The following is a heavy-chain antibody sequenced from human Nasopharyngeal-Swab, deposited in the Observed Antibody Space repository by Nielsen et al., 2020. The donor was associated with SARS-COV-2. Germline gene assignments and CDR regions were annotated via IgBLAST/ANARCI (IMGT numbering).Heavy chain of an antibody. CDR3: ARDAIDFWSGYSDVVDY. D-gene: IGHD3-3*01. J-gene: IGHJ4*02. Sequence: GESLKISCAASGFTFSSYWMSWVRQAPGKGLEWVANIKPDGSEKYYVDSVKGRFTMSRDNAKNSLYVQMNSLRAEDTAVYYCARDAIDFWSGYSDVVDYWGQGTLVTVSS. CDR1: GFTFSSYW. V-gene: IGHV3-7*01. CDR2: IKPDGSEK.